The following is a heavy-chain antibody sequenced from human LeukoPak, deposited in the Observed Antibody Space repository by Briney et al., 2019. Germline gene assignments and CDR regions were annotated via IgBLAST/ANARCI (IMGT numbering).Heavy chain of an antibody. J-gene: IGHJ5*02. CDR2: IYYSGTT. Sequence: SETLSLTCTVSDGSISSSNYYWGWIRQPPGKGLEWIGSIYYSGTTYYNPSLKSRVTISVDMSKNQFSLKLSSVTAADTAVYYCARAQQLAIGWFDPWGQGTLVTVSS. CDR1: DGSISSSNYY. V-gene: IGHV4-39*07. CDR3: ARAQQLAIGWFDP. D-gene: IGHD6-13*01.